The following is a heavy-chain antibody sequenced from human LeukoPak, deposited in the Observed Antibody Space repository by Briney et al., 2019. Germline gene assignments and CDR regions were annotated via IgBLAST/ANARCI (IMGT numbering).Heavy chain of an antibody. CDR1: GGSISSGSYY. J-gene: IGHJ3*01. D-gene: IGHD2/OR15-2a*01. Sequence: SETLSLTSSVSGGSISSGSYYWGWIRQPAGKGLEWIGRIYTSGSTSYDPSLKGRVAMSVDTSKNQFSLKLSSVTAADTAVYYCARDLFRAFDLWGQGTMVTVSS. V-gene: IGHV4-61*02. CDR2: IYTSGST. CDR3: ARDLFRAFDL.